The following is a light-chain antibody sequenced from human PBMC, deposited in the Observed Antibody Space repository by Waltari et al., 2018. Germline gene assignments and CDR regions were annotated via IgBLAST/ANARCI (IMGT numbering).Light chain of an antibody. V-gene: IGKV1-9*01. Sequence: QLTQSPSSLSASVGARVTITCRASQGISSFLAWYQQKAGKVPKLLIYAASTLQSGVPSRFSGSGSGTDFTLTISSLQPEDFATYYCQQLNSYPPTFGGGTKVEIK. CDR1: QGISSF. J-gene: IGKJ4*01. CDR2: AAS. CDR3: QQLNSYPPT.